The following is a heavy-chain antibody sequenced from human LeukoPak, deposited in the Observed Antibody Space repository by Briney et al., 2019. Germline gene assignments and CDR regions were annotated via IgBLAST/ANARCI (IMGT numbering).Heavy chain of an antibody. CDR2: ITGTGGK. CDR1: GFTFRSFA. J-gene: IGHJ4*02. Sequence: PGGSLRLSCAASGFTFRSFAMSWVRQAPGKGLEWVSIITGTGGKYYGDSVKGRFVLSRDNSKNTVYMQMSSLRAEDTATYYCAKDYCRDGNCPFPFLDSWGQGTQVTVSS. V-gene: IGHV3-23*01. D-gene: IGHD2-15*01. CDR3: AKDYCRDGNCPFPFLDS.